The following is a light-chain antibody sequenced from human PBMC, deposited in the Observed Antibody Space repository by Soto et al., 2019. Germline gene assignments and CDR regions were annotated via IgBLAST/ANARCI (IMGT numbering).Light chain of an antibody. J-gene: IGKJ1*01. CDR1: QSIRSR. Sequence: DIQIPQTPSTLSASVGDRVTFTCRASQSIRSRLAWYQQKPGKAPDLLIYGASTLQSEVPSRFSGGGSGTDFTLSISSLQPDDSATYYYQQYNSYFQTFGRGTKVDIK. CDR2: GAS. V-gene: IGKV1-5*01. CDR3: QQYNSYFQT.